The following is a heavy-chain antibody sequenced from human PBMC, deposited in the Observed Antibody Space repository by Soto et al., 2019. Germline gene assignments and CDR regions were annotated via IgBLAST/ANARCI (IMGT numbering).Heavy chain of an antibody. Sequence: EVQLVESGGGLVQPGGSLRLSCAASGFTFSSFWMSWVRQAPGKGLQWVAIIKPDGSEKSYVDSMKGRLIISRDNAKNSLYLQMNSLRADDTAVYYCAREDKNTFDFWGQGTLVTVSS. J-gene: IGHJ3*01. V-gene: IGHV3-7*01. D-gene: IGHD2-15*01. CDR1: GFTFSSFW. CDR2: IKPDGSEK. CDR3: AREDKNTFDF.